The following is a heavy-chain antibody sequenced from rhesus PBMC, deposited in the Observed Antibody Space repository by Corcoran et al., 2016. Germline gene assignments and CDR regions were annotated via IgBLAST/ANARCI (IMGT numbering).Heavy chain of an antibody. CDR3: ARGARFYWYFDL. J-gene: IGHJ2*01. Sequence: QVQLQESGPGLVKPSETLSLTCAVSGGSISDSYYWTWIRPPPGKGLEWIGNIYGSSGSTYYNPSLKSRVTISKDTSKNQFSLKLSSVTAADTAVYYCARGARFYWYFDLWGPGTPITISS. V-gene: IGHV4S7*01. CDR1: GGSISDSYY. D-gene: IGHD3-40*01. CDR2: IYGSSGST.